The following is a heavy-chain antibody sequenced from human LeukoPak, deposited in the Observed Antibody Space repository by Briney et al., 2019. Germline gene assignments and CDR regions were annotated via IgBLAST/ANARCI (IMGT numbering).Heavy chain of an antibody. CDR2: INHSGST. CDR1: GGSFSGYY. J-gene: IGHJ4*02. CDR3: ARRRWYGGVY. D-gene: IGHD6-13*01. V-gene: IGHV4-34*01. Sequence: TSETLSLTCAVYGGSFSGYYWSWIRQPPGKGLEWIGEINHSGSTNYNPSLKSRVTISVDTSKNQFSLKLSSVTAADTAVYYCARRRWYGGVYWGQGTLVTVSS.